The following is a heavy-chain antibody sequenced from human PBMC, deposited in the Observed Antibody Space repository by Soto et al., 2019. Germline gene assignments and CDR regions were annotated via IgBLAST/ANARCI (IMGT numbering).Heavy chain of an antibody. V-gene: IGHV1-18*04. CDR2: ISGKNGNT. CDR3: ARVSSSIVVVPDYGMDV. Sequence: QVQLVQSGVEVKKPGASVQVSCKASGYTFISHGISWVRQAPGQGLEWMGWISGKNGNTNYAQKLQGRVTLTTDTSTSTADMEQRSLRSDDTAVYYCARVSSSIVVVPDYGMDVWCQGTTVTVSS. J-gene: IGHJ6*02. D-gene: IGHD2-15*01. CDR1: GYTFISHG.